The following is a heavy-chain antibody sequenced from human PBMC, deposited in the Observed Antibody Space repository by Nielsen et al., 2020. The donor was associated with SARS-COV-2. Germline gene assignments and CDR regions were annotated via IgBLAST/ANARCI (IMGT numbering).Heavy chain of an antibody. V-gene: IGHV6-1*01. CDR2: TYYRSKWYN. Sequence: WIRQSPSRGLEWLGRTYYRSKWYNDYAVSVKSRITINPDTSKNQFSLQLNSVTPEDTAVYYCARGTYVVVVPAASRGYHYYYMDVWGKGTTVTVSS. J-gene: IGHJ6*03. CDR3: ARGTYVVVVPAASRGYHYYYMDV. D-gene: IGHD2-2*01.